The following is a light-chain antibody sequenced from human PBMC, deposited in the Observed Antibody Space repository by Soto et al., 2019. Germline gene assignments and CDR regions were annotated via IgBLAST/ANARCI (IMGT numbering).Light chain of an antibody. CDR2: YAS. Sequence: EIVLTQSPATLSLSPGERATLSCRASQSVGSYLAWYQHKPGQPPRLLIYYASTSATGIPARFSGSGSGTDFTLTISSLEPEDFAVYYCQQRSNWPPTWTFGQGTKVEIK. CDR3: QQRSNWPPTWT. V-gene: IGKV3-11*01. CDR1: QSVGSY. J-gene: IGKJ1*01.